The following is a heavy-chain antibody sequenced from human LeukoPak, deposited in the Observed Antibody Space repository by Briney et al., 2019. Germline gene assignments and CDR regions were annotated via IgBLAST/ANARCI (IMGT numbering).Heavy chain of an antibody. CDR1: GFTFSSYS. Sequence: PGGSLRLSCAASGFTFSSYSMNWARQAPGKGLEWVANIKQDGSEKYYVDSVKGRFTISRDNAKNSLYLQMNSLRAEDTAAYYCARVPQWLRLAADYWGQGTLVTVSS. J-gene: IGHJ4*02. CDR3: ARVPQWLRLAADY. D-gene: IGHD5-12*01. V-gene: IGHV3-7*01. CDR2: IKQDGSEK.